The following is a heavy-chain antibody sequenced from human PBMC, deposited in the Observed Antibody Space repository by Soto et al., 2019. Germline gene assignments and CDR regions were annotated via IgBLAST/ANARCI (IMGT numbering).Heavy chain of an antibody. CDR3: ARRGSVHYYGMDV. Sequence: GESLKISCKGSGYSFTTYWIGWVRQMPGKGLEWMGIIYPGDSDTRYSLSFQGQVTIAVDKSISTAYLQWSSLKASDTAMYYCARRGSVHYYGMDVWGQGTTVTVSS. CDR1: GYSFTTYW. J-gene: IGHJ6*02. V-gene: IGHV5-51*01. CDR2: IYPGDSDT.